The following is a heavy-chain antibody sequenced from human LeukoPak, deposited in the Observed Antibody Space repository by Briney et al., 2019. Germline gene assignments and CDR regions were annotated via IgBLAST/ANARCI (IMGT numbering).Heavy chain of an antibody. J-gene: IGHJ4*02. CDR1: AFTFSDYT. V-gene: IGHV3-74*01. CDR3: ARDMWGTCDY. Sequence: GGSLRLSCAASAFTFSDYTMNWVRQAPGKGLAWVSRINPDGTSTSYADSVKGRFTISRDNAKNTLYLQISSVRAEDTAVYYCARDMWGTCDYWGQGTLVTVSS. CDR2: INPDGTST. D-gene: IGHD1-14*01.